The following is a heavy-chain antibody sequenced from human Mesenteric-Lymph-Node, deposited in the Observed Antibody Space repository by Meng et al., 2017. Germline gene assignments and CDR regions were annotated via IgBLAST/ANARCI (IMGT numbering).Heavy chain of an antibody. V-gene: IGHV4-31*03. Sequence: VQRQESAPGLVKPSQTLSLTCTVSGGSISGGGFYWSWIRQHPGKGLEWIGKIYHSGITIYNPSLKSRVTMSVDNSKNQFSLKLNSMTAADTAVYYCARDPTGGEDHQRVWGQGTLVTVSS. J-gene: IGHJ4*02. CDR1: GGSISGGGFY. CDR3: ARDPTGGEDHQRV. D-gene: IGHD1-14*01. CDR2: IYHSGIT.